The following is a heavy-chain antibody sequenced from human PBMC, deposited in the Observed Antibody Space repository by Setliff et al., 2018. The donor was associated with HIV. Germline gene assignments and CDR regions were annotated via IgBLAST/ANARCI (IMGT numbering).Heavy chain of an antibody. D-gene: IGHD4-17*01. CDR1: GYSFTNND. V-gene: IGHV1-8*02. CDR2: MNPNSGHT. CDR3: VRQHGDYAFDP. Sequence: ASVKVSCKASGYSFTNNDINWVRQATGQGLEWMGWMNPNSGHTGYAHKFQGRVTMTRDTSKKQFSLKVASVTAADTAVYYCVRQHGDYAFDPWGQGTLVTVSS. J-gene: IGHJ5*02.